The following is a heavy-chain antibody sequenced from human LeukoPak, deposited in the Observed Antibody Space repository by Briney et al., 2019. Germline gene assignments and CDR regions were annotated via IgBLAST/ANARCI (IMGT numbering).Heavy chain of an antibody. D-gene: IGHD6-19*01. CDR3: ARHSKRWLTTPDGYFDY. V-gene: IGHV4-39*01. Sequence: SETLSLTCTVSGGSISSSSYYWGWIRQPPGKGLEWIGSIYYSGSTYYNPSLKSRVTISVDTSKNQFSLKLSSVTAADTAVYYCARHSKRWLTTPDGYFDYWGQGTLVTVSS. CDR2: IYYSGST. J-gene: IGHJ4*02. CDR1: GGSISSSSYY.